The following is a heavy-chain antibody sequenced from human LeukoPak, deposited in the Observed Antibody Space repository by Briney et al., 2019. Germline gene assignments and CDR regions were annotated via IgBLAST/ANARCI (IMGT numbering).Heavy chain of an antibody. D-gene: IGHD1-26*01. CDR1: GGSFRGYY. J-gene: IGHJ4*02. V-gene: IGHV4-34*01. CDR3: ARLDNGRGAFDY. CDR2: TSYTGTT. Sequence: SETLSLTCAVYGGSFRGYYWSWIRQPPVKGLEWIGTTSYTGTTYYNPSLKSRVTISVVTSKNQFSLQLSSVTAADTAVYYCARLDNGRGAFDYWGQGTLVTVSS.